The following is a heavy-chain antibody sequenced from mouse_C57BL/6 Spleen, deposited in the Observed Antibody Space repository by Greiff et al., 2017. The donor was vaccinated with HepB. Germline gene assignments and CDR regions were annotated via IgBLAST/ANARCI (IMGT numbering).Heavy chain of an antibody. V-gene: IGHV5-17*01. D-gene: IGHD4-1*01. CDR3: ARNWYFDY. Sequence: DVPLVESGGGLVKPGGSLKLSCAASGFTFSDYGMHWVRQAPEKGLEWVAYISSGSSTVYYADTVKGRFTISRDNAKNTLFLQMTSLRSEDTAMYYCARNWYFDYWGQGTTLTVSS. J-gene: IGHJ2*01. CDR1: GFTFSDYG. CDR2: ISSGSSTV.